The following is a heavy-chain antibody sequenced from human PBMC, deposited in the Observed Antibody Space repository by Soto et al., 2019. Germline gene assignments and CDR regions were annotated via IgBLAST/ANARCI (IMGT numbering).Heavy chain of an antibody. J-gene: IGHJ3*02. Sequence: EVQLVESGGGLVQPGRSLRLSCAASGFTFDDYAMHWVRQAPGKGLEWVSGISWNSGSIGYADSVKGRFTISRDNAKNSLYLQMNRLRAEDTALYYCAKDTYYDYIWGSYRNAFDIWGQGTMVTVSS. CDR2: ISWNSGSI. CDR1: GFTFDDYA. CDR3: AKDTYYDYIWGSYRNAFDI. V-gene: IGHV3-9*01. D-gene: IGHD3-16*02.